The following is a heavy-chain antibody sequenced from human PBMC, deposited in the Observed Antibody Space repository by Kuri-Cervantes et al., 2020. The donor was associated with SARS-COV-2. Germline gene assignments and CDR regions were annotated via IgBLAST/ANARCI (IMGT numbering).Heavy chain of an antibody. CDR1: GFIFSDYY. J-gene: IGHJ4*02. V-gene: IGHV3-11*01. CDR2: IGPSGTTK. D-gene: IGHD3-9*01. Sequence: GGSLRLSCTASGFIFSDYYMTWIRQAPGKGLEWVSNIGPSGTTKYYADSVKGRFTISRDNSKHTLYLQMNSLRAEDTAVYYCAAPRYYDILTGYQFDYWGQGTLVTVSS. CDR3: AAPRYYDILTGYQFDY.